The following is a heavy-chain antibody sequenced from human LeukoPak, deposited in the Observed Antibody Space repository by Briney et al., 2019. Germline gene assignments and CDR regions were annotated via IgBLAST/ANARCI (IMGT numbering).Heavy chain of an antibody. Sequence: GESLRLSCVASEFTFSDAWMSWVRQAPGKGLEWVGRIKDKSDGGTTDYAAPVKGRFTISRDDSKNTLYLQLNSLKTEDTAVYYCTTATAPRYWGQGTLVTVSS. CDR3: TTATAPRY. J-gene: IGHJ4*02. V-gene: IGHV3-15*01. D-gene: IGHD4-17*01. CDR1: EFTFSDAW. CDR2: IKDKSDGGTT.